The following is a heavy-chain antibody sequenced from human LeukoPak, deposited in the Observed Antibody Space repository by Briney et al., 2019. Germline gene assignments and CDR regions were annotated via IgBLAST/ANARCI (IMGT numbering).Heavy chain of an antibody. CDR2: ISSGGNTK. CDR1: GFTFSSSE. V-gene: IGHV3-48*03. CDR3: ARDTGNGPFVISLDL. D-gene: IGHD2-8*01. J-gene: IGHJ5*02. Sequence: GGSLRLSCAASGFTFSSSEMNWVRRAPGKGPEWVSHISSGGNTKYYADSVRGRFTMSRDNAKNLLFLQMNSLRDEDTAVYYCARDTGNGPFVISLDLWGQGALVTVSS.